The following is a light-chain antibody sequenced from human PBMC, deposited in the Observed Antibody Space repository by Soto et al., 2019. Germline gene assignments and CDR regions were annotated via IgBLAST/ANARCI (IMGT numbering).Light chain of an antibody. CDR3: SSFTSSDTYV. Sequence: GQSAAISCPGTSSDVGSYNRVSWYQQSPGTAPKLLIYDVSNRPSGVPDRFSGSKSGNTASLTISGLQAEDEADYYCSSFTSSDTYVFGTGTKVTVL. V-gene: IGLV2-18*02. CDR2: DVS. CDR1: SSDVGSYNR. J-gene: IGLJ1*01.